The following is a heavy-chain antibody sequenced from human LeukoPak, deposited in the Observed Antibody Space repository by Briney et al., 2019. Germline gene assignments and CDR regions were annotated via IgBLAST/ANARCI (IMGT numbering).Heavy chain of an antibody. Sequence: ASVKVSCKASGYTFTSYHMHWVRQAPGQGLEWMGIINPSGGSTSYAQKFQGRVTMTRDTSTSTVYMELSSLRSEDTAVYYCARTYCGGDCYADYYYYGMDVWGQGTTVTVSS. J-gene: IGHJ6*02. CDR1: GYTFTSYH. D-gene: IGHD2-21*02. CDR2: INPSGGST. V-gene: IGHV1-46*01. CDR3: ARTYCGGDCYADYYYYGMDV.